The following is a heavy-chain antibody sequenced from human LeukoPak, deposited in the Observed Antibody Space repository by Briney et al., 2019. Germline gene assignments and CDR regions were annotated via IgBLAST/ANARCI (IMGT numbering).Heavy chain of an antibody. CDR3: ARGYSSGWYRY. D-gene: IGHD6-19*01. V-gene: IGHV3-72*01. CDR1: GLTLSDHY. J-gene: IGHJ4*02. Sequence: QTGGSLRLSCSALGLTLSDHYMDWVRQAPGKGLEWVGRIRNKANSYTTEYAASVKGRFTISRDNAKNSLYLQMNSLRAEDTAVYYCARGYSSGWYRYWGQGTLVTVSS. CDR2: IRNKANSYTT.